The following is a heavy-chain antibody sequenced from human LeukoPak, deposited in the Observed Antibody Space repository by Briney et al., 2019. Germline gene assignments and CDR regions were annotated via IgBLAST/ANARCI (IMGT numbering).Heavy chain of an antibody. D-gene: IGHD2-2*01. CDR2: IIPIFGTA. J-gene: IGHJ6*03. CDR3: ASYLNGVVPAAMGDYYYYMDV. V-gene: IGHV1-69*05. CDR1: GGTFSSYA. Sequence: ASVKVSCKASGGTFSSYAISWVRQAPGQGLEWMGGIIPIFGTANYAQKFQGRVTITTDESTSTAYMELSSLRSEDTAVYYCASYLNGVVPAAMGDYYYYMDVWGKGTTVTVSS.